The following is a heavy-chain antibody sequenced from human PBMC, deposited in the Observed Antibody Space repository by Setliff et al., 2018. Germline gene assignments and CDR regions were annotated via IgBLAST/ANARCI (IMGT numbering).Heavy chain of an antibody. D-gene: IGHD4-4*01. V-gene: IGHV4-39*02. CDR2: IYNSGAT. J-gene: IGHJ5*01. Sequence: ETLSLTCIVAGDSISNTGYYWGWIRQPPGKGLEWIGRIYNSGATNYNPSLKSRVTISADTSNNSFSLNLFSVTAADTAVYYCAGRDYSGGDSWGHGTLVTVSS. CDR3: AGRDYSGGDS. CDR1: GDSISNTGYY.